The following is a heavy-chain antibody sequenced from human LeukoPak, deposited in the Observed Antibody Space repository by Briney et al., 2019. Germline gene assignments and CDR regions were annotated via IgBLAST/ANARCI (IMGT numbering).Heavy chain of an antibody. V-gene: IGHV4-59*08. CDR1: GGSLSNYY. Sequence: PSETLSLTCTVSGGSLSNYYWSWIRQPPGKGLEWIGYIYYSGSTSYHPSLESRVTISVDTSKTQFSLKLSSVTAADTAVYYCARHLRNSFFDYWGQGTLVTVSS. D-gene: IGHD2/OR15-2a*01. CDR2: IYYSGST. J-gene: IGHJ4*02. CDR3: ARHLRNSFFDY.